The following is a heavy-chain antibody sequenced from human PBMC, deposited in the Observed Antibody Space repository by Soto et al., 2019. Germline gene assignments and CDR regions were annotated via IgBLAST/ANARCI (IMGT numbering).Heavy chain of an antibody. CDR1: GFTFSSYG. CDR2: ISYDGSNK. V-gene: IGHV3-30*18. CDR3: AKSREFDILTGYPLNYYYVMDV. J-gene: IGHJ6*02. D-gene: IGHD3-9*01. Sequence: SCAASGFTFSSYGMHWVRQAPGKGLEWVAVISYDGSNKYYADSVKGRFTISRDNTLYLQMNSLRAEDTAVYYCAKSREFDILTGYPLNYYYVMDVWGQGTTVTVSS.